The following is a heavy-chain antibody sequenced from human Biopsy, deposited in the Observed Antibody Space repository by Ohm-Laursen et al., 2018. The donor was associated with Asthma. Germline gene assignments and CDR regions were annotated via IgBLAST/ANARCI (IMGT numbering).Heavy chain of an antibody. D-gene: IGHD3-10*01. Sequence: SLRLSCAASGFSFDDYAMFWVRQAPGKGLEWVSGISWNSGTIGYADSVKGRFTISRDNAKNSLYLQMNSLGPEDTAVYYCARDMGAGPNQPPSGSGSSHLYGMDVWGQGTTVTVPS. J-gene: IGHJ6*02. V-gene: IGHV3-9*01. CDR2: ISWNSGTI. CDR1: GFSFDDYA. CDR3: ARDMGAGPNQPPSGSGSSHLYGMDV.